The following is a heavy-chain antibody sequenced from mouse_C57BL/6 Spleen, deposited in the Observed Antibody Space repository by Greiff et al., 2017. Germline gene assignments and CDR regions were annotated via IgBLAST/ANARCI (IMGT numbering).Heavy chain of an antibody. CDR1: GYTFTSYW. D-gene: IGHD2-1*01. J-gene: IGHJ3*01. CDR2: IYPGSGST. Sequence: VQLQQPGAELVKPGASVKMSCKASGYTFTSYWITWVKQRPGQGLEWIGDIYPGSGSTNYNEKFKSKATLTVDTSSSTAYMQLSSLTSEDSAVYDCARPHYYGNYGFAYWGQGTLVTVAA. CDR3: ARPHYYGNYGFAY. V-gene: IGHV1-55*01.